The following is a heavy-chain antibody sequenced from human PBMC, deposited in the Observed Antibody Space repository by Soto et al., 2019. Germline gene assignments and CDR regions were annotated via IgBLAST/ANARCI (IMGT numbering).Heavy chain of an antibody. D-gene: IGHD3-16*01. CDR1: GGSIISYY. CDR2: IYYGGST. CDR3: ARLDRAGDDY. V-gene: IGHV4-59*01. J-gene: IGHJ4*02. Sequence: PSETLSHTCTFSGGSIISYYWSWIRQPPGKGLEWIGYIYYGGSTNYNPSLKSRVTISVDTSKNQFSLKLSSVTAADTAVYYCARLDRAGDDYWGQGTLVTVSS.